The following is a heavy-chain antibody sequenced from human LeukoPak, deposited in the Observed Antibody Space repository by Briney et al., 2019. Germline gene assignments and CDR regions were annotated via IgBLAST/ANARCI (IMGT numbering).Heavy chain of an antibody. CDR1: GFNFANYG. CDR2: LRSIVHGGPA. J-gene: IGHJ4*02. Sequence: GGSLRLSCSTFGFNFANYGVSWFRQAPGQGLEWVGFLRSIVHGGPAEYAASVEGRFIISRDDSKSIASLQMNSLKTEDTAVYYCTRAGGYDFWIDYWGQGTLVTVSS. V-gene: IGHV3-49*03. D-gene: IGHD3-3*01. CDR3: TRAGGYDFWIDY.